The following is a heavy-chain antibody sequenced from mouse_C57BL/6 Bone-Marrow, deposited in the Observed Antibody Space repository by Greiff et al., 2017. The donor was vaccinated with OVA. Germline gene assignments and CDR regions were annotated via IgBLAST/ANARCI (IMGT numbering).Heavy chain of an antibody. CDR3: ARGGYYYYYAMDY. D-gene: IGHD2-3*01. CDR1: GYSITSGYD. Sequence: VQLQQSGPGMVKPSQSLSLTCTVTGYSITSGYDWHWIRHFPGNKLEWMGYISYSGSTNYNPSLKSRISITHDTSKNHFFLKLNSVTTEDTATYYCARGGYYYYYAMDYWGQGTSVTVSS. V-gene: IGHV3-1*01. CDR2: ISYSGST. J-gene: IGHJ4*01.